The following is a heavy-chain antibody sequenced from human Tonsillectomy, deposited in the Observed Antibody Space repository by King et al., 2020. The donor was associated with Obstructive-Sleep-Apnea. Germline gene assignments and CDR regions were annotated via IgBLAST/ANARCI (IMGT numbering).Heavy chain of an antibody. Sequence: QLVESGPEVMEPGTSVKVPCRASGFTFSSSTMHWVRQARGQRLEWIGRVVVGSGNTNYAQKFQERVTITRDMSTRTTYMALSSLRSEDTAVFYCAAEITGTEAFDIWGQGTVVTVSS. J-gene: IGHJ3*02. V-gene: IGHV1-58*02. D-gene: IGHD1-20*01. CDR2: VVVGSGNT. CDR1: GFTFSSST. CDR3: AAEITGTEAFDI.